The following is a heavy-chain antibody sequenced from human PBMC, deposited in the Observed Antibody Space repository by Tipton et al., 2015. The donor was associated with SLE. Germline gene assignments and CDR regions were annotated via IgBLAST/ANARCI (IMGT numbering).Heavy chain of an antibody. J-gene: IGHJ3*02. Sequence: TLSLTCTVSGGSISSHYWSWIRQPPGKGLEWIGYIYNSGGGNYNPSLKSRVTISVDTSKNQFSPKLSSVSAADTAVYYCARSDYHDSSGYYSYAFDIWGQGTMVTVSS. CDR3: ARSDYHDSSGYYSYAFDI. CDR1: GGSISSHY. V-gene: IGHV4-59*11. D-gene: IGHD3-22*01. CDR2: IYNSGGG.